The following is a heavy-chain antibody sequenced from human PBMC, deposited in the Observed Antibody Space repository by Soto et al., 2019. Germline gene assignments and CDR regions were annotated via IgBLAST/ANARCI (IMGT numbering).Heavy chain of an antibody. CDR3: ARGGKERFRGSGMDV. Sequence: QVQLVQSGAEVRKPGSSVRVACKASGDKFSTYAINWVRQVPGQGHEWLGGIITFFGAAMYAQKFQGRVTMTADESATTAYMELSSLRSEDTAVYYCARGGKERFRGSGMDVWGQGTTVTVSS. J-gene: IGHJ6*02. CDR2: IITFFGAA. D-gene: IGHD1-1*01. V-gene: IGHV1-69*01. CDR1: GDKFSTYA.